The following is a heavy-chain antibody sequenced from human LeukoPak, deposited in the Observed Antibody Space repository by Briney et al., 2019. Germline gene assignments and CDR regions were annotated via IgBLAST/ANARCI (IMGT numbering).Heavy chain of an antibody. D-gene: IGHD6-19*01. CDR1: GFTFTNYW. CDR2: IYAGDSDT. CDR3: ARGGSGWYNFFDY. V-gene: IGHV5-51*01. Sequence: GESLKISCKGSGFTFTNYWIGWVRQMPGKGLEWMGIIYAGDSDTRYSPSFQGQVTISADKSISTAYLQWSSLKASDTAMYYCARGGSGWYNFFDYWGQGTLVTVSS. J-gene: IGHJ4*02.